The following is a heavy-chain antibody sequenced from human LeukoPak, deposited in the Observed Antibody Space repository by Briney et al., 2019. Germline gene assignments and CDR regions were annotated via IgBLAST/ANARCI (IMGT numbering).Heavy chain of an antibody. CDR2: LDPEDGAT. J-gene: IGHJ5*02. CDR1: GYTFIDYY. D-gene: IGHD5-18*01. Sequence: ASVKVSFKASGYTFIDYYIHWVQLAPGKGLEWVGRLDPEDGATIYAEKFRGRVTMTADTSIDTAYMELRSLRYEDMAVYYCTLDTSRFVPWGQGTLVTVSS. V-gene: IGHV1-69-2*01. CDR3: TLDTSRFVP.